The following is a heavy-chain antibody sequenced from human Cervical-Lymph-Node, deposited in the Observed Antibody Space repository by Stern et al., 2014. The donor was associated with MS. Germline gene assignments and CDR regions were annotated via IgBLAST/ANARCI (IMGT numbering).Heavy chain of an antibody. D-gene: IGHD4-17*01. V-gene: IGHV1-8*01. CDR3: ARSDYGDWDS. CDR1: GYTFTNYD. Sequence: VQLVESVAEVRKPGASVKVSCKASGYTFTNYDIHWVRQATGQGLEWMGWMNPSSGPTAYAPNFQGRVTMTRDTSISTAYMELSSLRSEDTALYYCARSDYGDWDSWGQGTLVTVSS. J-gene: IGHJ4*02. CDR2: MNPSSGPT.